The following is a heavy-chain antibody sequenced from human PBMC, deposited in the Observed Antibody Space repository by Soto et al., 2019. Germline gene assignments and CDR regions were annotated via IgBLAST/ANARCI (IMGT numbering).Heavy chain of an antibody. J-gene: IGHJ4*02. V-gene: IGHV3-23*01. CDR2: ISGSGGST. CDR1: GFTFSSYA. Sequence: PGGSLRVSCAASGFTFSSYAMNWVRQAPGKGLEWVSGISGSGGSTHYADSVKGRFTISRDNSKNTLYLQMNSLRAEDTAVYYCAKLQWELLEGGFPFDYWGQGTLVTVSS. D-gene: IGHD1-26*01. CDR3: AKLQWELLEGGFPFDY.